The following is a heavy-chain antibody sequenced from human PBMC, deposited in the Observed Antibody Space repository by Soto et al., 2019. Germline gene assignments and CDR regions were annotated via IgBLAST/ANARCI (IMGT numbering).Heavy chain of an antibody. J-gene: IGHJ4*02. Sequence: EVQLVESGGGLVQPGGSLRLSCAASGFTFSSYWMHWVRQAPGKGLVWVSRINSDARSTSYADSVKGRFDISRDNAKNTLYLQMNSLRAEDTAVYYCVRTSLVVAAATREDYWGQGTLVTVSS. D-gene: IGHD2-15*01. V-gene: IGHV3-74*01. CDR3: VRTSLVVAAATREDY. CDR1: GFTFSSYW. CDR2: INSDARST.